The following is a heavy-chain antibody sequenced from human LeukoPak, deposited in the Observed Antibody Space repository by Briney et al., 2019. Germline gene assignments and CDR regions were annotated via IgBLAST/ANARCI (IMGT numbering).Heavy chain of an antibody. V-gene: IGHV4-34*01. D-gene: IGHD4-17*01. J-gene: IGHJ4*02. CDR2: INHSGST. CDR1: GGSFSGYY. CDR3: ARAGDGEIFDY. Sequence: SETLSLICAVYGGSFSGYYWSWIRQPPGKGLEWIGEINHSGSTNYNPSLKSRVTISVDTSKNQFSLKLSSVTAADTAVYYCARAGDGEIFDYWGQGTLVTVSS.